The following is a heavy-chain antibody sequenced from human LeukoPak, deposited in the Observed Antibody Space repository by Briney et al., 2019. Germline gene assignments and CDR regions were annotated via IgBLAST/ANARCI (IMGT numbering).Heavy chain of an antibody. CDR1: GDSISGYY. D-gene: IGHD1-26*01. V-gene: IGHV4-4*09. J-gene: IGHJ6*03. Sequence: SETLSLTCTVSGDSISGYYWSWIRQPPGKGLEWIGYIYTSGTTNYNPSLKSRVTVSADTSKNHFSLKMSSVTAADTAVYYCARLLVGAATLGYYYYYMDVWGNGTTVTVSS. CDR2: IYTSGTT. CDR3: ARLLVGAATLGYYYYYMDV.